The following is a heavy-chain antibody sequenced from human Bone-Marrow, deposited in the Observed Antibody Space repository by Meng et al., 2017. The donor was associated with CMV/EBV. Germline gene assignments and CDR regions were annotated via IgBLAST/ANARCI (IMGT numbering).Heavy chain of an antibody. V-gene: IGHV1-69*02. CDR1: GGTFSSYT. CDR3: SRMPDVAPLQLWYNDAFDI. CDR2: IIPTLGIA. D-gene: IGHD5-18*01. Sequence: SVKVSCQASGGTFSSYTISWVRQAPGQGLEWMGRIIPTLGIANYAQMFQGRVTITAAQSTSTAYMELSSLGSEDTAVYYCSRMPDVAPLQLWYNDAFDIWGQGTMVTVSS. J-gene: IGHJ3*02.